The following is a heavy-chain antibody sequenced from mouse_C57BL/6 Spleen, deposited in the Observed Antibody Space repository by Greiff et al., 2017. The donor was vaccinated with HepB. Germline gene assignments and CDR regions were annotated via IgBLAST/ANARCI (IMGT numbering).Heavy chain of an antibody. Sequence: EVQLVESEGGLVQPGSSMKLSCTASGFTFSDYYMAWVRQVPEKGLEWVANIIYDGSSTYYLDSLKSRFIISRDNAKNTLFLQMTSLRSEDTAMYYCARRLYFDYWGQGTPPTVSS. CDR1: GFTFSDYY. CDR3: ARRLYFDY. V-gene: IGHV5-16*02. J-gene: IGHJ2*01. CDR2: IIYDGSST.